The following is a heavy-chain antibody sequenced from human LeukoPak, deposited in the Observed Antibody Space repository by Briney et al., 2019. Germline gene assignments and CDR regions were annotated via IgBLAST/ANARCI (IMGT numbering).Heavy chain of an antibody. CDR3: ATGRDSSGYYPSLFDY. CDR2: IYYSGTI. J-gene: IGHJ4*02. Sequence: SETLSLTCTVSGGSISSYYWSWIRQPPGKGLEWIGYIYYSGTINYNPSLKSRVTISVDTSKNQFSLKLSSVTAADTAVYYCATGRDSSGYYPSLFDYWGQGTLVTVSS. D-gene: IGHD3-22*01. CDR1: GGSISSYY. V-gene: IGHV4-59*12.